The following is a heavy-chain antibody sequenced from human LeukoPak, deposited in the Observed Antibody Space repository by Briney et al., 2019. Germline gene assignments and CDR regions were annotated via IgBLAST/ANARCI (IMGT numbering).Heavy chain of an antibody. CDR3: ARDPQRSYGSGKDYMDV. CDR2: IRPDSGGT. CDR1: GYTFSGYY. J-gene: IGHJ6*03. D-gene: IGHD3-10*01. Sequence: AASVKVSCKASGYTFSGYYMHWVRQARGQGLEWMGWIRPDSGGTNYAQKFQGRVTMTRDTSISTAYMELSRLRSDDTAVYYCARDPQRSYGSGKDYMDVWGKGTTVTISS. V-gene: IGHV1-2*02.